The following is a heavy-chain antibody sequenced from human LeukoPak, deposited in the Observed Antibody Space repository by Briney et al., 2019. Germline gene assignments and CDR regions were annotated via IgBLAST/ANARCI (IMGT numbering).Heavy chain of an antibody. J-gene: IGHJ4*02. CDR1: GYTFTSHG. CDR3: ARDRDLRFFFY. Sequence: ASVKVSCKASGYTFTSHGISWVRQAPGQGLEWMGWISANNGNTNYAQKLQGRVTMTADTSTSTAYMELRSLRSDDTAVYYCARDRDLRFFFYWGQGTLVTVSS. D-gene: IGHD3-3*01. CDR2: ISANNGNT. V-gene: IGHV1-18*01.